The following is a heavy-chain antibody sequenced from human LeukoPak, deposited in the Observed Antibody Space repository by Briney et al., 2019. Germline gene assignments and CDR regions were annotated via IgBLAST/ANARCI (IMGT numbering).Heavy chain of an antibody. J-gene: IGHJ6*03. CDR1: GFTFSDYY. Sequence: GGSLRLSCAASGFTFSDYYMSWIRQAPGKGLEWVSYISSSGSTIYYADSVKGRFTISRDNAKNSLYLQMNSLRAEDTAVYYCASQYSSSVPYYYYYMDVWGKGTTVTVSS. V-gene: IGHV3-11*04. CDR2: ISSSGSTI. CDR3: ASQYSSSVPYYYYYMDV. D-gene: IGHD6-6*01.